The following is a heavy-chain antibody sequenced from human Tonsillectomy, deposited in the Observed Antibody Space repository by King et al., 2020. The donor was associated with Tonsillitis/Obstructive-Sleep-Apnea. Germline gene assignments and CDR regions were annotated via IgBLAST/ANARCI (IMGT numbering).Heavy chain of an antibody. V-gene: IGHV4-59*01. CDR3: ARGGSSSSSSYYYYYYMDV. CDR2: IYYSGST. Sequence: QLQESGPGLVKPSETLSLTCTVSGGSISSYYWSWIRQPPGKGLEWIGYIYYSGSTNYNPSLKSRVTISVDTSKNQFSLKLSSVTAADTAVYYCARGGSSSSSSYYYYYYMDVWGKGTTVTVSS. D-gene: IGHD6-6*01. J-gene: IGHJ6*03. CDR1: GGSISSYY.